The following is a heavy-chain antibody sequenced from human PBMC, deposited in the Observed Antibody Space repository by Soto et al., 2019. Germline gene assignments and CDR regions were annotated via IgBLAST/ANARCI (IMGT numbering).Heavy chain of an antibody. V-gene: IGHV4-30-4*02. CDR3: AKPRSSLEWPPFDS. CDR2: IYYSGST. Sequence: SETLSLTCTVSGGSISSGGYYWSWIRQPPGKGLEWIGYIYYSGSTYYNPSLKSRVTISVDNSKKTLYLQMNNLRPEDTAVYYCAKPRSSLEWPPFDSWGHGTLVTVSS. J-gene: IGHJ5*01. D-gene: IGHD3-3*01. CDR1: GGSISSGGYY.